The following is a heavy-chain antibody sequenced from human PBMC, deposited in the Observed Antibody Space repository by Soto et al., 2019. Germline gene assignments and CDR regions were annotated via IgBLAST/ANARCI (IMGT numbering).Heavy chain of an antibody. CDR2: IRSKAHGGTT. J-gene: IGHJ5*02. CDR1: GFTFGDYA. V-gene: IGHV3-49*05. D-gene: IGHD3-9*01. Sequence: EVQLVESGGGLVKPGRSLRLSCTASGFTFGDYAMSWFRQAPGKGLEWVGFIRSKAHGGTTEYAASVKGRFTISRDDSKSIAYLQMNSLKTEDTAVYYCTRARGRYFDWLLSWFDPWGQGTLVTVSS. CDR3: TRARGRYFDWLLSWFDP.